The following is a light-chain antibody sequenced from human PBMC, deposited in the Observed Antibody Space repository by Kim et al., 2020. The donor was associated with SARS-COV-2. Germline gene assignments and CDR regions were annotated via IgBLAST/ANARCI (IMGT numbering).Light chain of an antibody. CDR2: SKN. V-gene: IGLV1-44*01. CDR1: GSNIGSNT. CDR3: AAWDDSLNGWV. Sequence: QRVTISSSGSGSNIGSNTVNWYQQLPGTAPKLLIYSKNQRPSGVPDRFSGSKSGTSASLAIRGLQSEDEADYHCAAWDDSLNGWVFGGGTQLTVL. J-gene: IGLJ3*02.